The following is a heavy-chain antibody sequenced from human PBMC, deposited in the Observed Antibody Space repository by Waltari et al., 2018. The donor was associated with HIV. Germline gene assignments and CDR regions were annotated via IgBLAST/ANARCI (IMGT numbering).Heavy chain of an antibody. CDR2: ISSSGSSI. CDR1: GFPFSSYE. V-gene: IGHV3-48*03. Sequence: EVKLVESGGGLVQPGGSVRLSCAASGFPFSSYEMNWVRQAPGKGLEWISYISSSGSSIYYADSLKGRFTISRDNGKKSLYLQMNILRAEDTAVYYCAKVREKQLWLRNWDFDLWGRGTLVTVSS. CDR3: AKVREKQLWLRNWDFDL. D-gene: IGHD5-18*01. J-gene: IGHJ2*01.